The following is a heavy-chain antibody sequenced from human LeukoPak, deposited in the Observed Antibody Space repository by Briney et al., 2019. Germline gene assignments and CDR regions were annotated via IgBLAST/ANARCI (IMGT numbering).Heavy chain of an antibody. CDR3: AREVSCSSTSCSPSRYYYYYMDV. V-gene: IGHV1-46*01. D-gene: IGHD2-2*01. Sequence: ASVKVSCKASGYTFTSYYMHWVRQAPGQGLEWMGIINPSGGSPSYAQKFQGRVTMTRDMSTSTVYMELSSLRSEDTAVYYCAREVSCSSTSCSPSRYYYYYMDVWGKGTTVTVSS. J-gene: IGHJ6*03. CDR1: GYTFTSYY. CDR2: INPSGGSP.